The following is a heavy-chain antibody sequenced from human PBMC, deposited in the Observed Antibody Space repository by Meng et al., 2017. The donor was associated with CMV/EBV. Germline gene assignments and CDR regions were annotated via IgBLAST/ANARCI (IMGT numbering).Heavy chain of an antibody. CDR2: IIPIFGTA. CDR1: GGTFSSYA. Sequence: SVKVSCKASGGTFSSYAISWVRQAPGQGLEWMGGIIPIFGTANYAQKFQGRVTITTDESTSTAYMELSSLRSEDTAVYYCARRHTIFGAPTWSDDAFDIWGQGTMVTVSS. CDR3: ARRHTIFGAPTWSDDAFDI. J-gene: IGHJ3*02. V-gene: IGHV1-69*05. D-gene: IGHD3-3*01.